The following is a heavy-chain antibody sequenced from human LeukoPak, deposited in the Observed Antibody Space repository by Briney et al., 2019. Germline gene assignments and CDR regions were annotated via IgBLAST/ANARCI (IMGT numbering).Heavy chain of an antibody. J-gene: IGHJ4*02. Sequence: SVKVSCKASGGTFSSYAISCVRQAPGQGLEWMGRIIPILGIANYAQKFQGRVTITADKSTSTAYMELSSLRSEDTAVYYCARDRYDSSGYYWGQGTLVTVSS. CDR2: IIPILGIA. V-gene: IGHV1-69*04. D-gene: IGHD3-22*01. CDR1: GGTFSSYA. CDR3: ARDRYDSSGYY.